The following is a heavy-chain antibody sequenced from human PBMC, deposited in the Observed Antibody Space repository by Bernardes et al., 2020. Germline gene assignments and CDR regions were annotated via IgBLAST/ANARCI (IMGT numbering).Heavy chain of an antibody. CDR3: ARLTTVTTKNYYYGMDV. D-gene: IGHD4-17*01. Sequence: GESLKISCKGSGYSFTSYWIGWVRQMPGKGLEWMGIIYPGDSDTRYSPSFQGQVTISADKSISTAYLQWSSLKASDTAMYYCARLTTVTTKNYYYGMDVWGKATTVTVSS. J-gene: IGHJ6*04. CDR1: GYSFTSYW. V-gene: IGHV5-51*01. CDR2: IYPGDSDT.